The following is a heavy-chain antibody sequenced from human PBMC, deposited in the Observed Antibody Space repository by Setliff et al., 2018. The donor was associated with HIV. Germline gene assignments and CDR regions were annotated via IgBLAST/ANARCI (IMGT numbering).Heavy chain of an antibody. CDR2: IKQDGSEK. V-gene: IGHV3-7*01. Sequence: GGSLRLSCAVSGFTFSRHWMSWIRLAPGKGLEWVASIKQDGSEKYFVDSVKGRFTISRDNAKDSMFQQMNSLRVDDKAVYYCATNFFYDILPGYFPYQFDQWCQGTLVTVSS. D-gene: IGHD3-9*01. CDR1: GFTFSRHW. J-gene: IGHJ4*02. CDR3: ATNFFYDILPGYFPYQFDQ.